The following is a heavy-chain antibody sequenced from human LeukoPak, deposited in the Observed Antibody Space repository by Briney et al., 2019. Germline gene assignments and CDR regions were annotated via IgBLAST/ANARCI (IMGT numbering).Heavy chain of an antibody. Sequence: PGGSLRLSCAASGFTFGSYALNWVRQAPGKGLEWVSAISASASSTYYANSVKGRFTISRDNSKNTLYLQMHSLRAEDTAVYYRAKGVRDCSTTSCYPHWGQGTLVTVPS. D-gene: IGHD2-2*01. CDR1: GFTFGSYA. J-gene: IGHJ4*02. V-gene: IGHV3-23*01. CDR2: ISASASST. CDR3: AKGVRDCSTTSCYPH.